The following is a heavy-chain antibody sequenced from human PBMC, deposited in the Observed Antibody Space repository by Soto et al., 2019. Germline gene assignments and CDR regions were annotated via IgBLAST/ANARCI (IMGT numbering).Heavy chain of an antibody. Sequence: GGSLRLSCAASGFTFSSYAMSWVRQAPGKGLEWVSAIRGSGGSTYYADSVKGRFTISRDNSKNTLYLQMNSLRAEDTAVYYCAKERACSSTSCSFDYWGQGTLVTVSS. CDR2: IRGSGGST. D-gene: IGHD2-2*01. CDR1: GFTFSSYA. J-gene: IGHJ4*02. CDR3: AKERACSSTSCSFDY. V-gene: IGHV3-23*01.